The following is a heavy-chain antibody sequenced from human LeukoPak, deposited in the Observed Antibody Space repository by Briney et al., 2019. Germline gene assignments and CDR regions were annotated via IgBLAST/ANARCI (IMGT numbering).Heavy chain of an antibody. CDR3: ARDPVYDFWSGYYTXXXFDP. J-gene: IGHJ5*02. CDR1: GFTFSSYW. Sequence: GGSLRLSCAVSGFTFSSYWMSWVRQAPGKGLEWVANIKQDGSEKYYVDSVKGRFTISRDNAKNSLYLQMTSLRAEDTAVYYCARDPVYDFWSGYYTXXXFDPWGQGTLVTVSS. D-gene: IGHD3-3*01. CDR2: IKQDGSEK. V-gene: IGHV3-7*01.